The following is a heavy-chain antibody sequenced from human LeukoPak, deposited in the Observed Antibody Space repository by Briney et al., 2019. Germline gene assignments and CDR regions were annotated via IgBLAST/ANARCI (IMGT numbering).Heavy chain of an antibody. Sequence: SETLSLTCTVSGGSISSSSYYWGWIRQPPGKGLEWIGGIYYSGSTYYNPSLKSRVTISVDTSKNQFSLKLSSVTAADTAVYYCARREYYDFWSGYGGNLPWGQGTLVTVSS. J-gene: IGHJ4*02. CDR3: ARREYYDFWSGYGGNLP. V-gene: IGHV4-39*01. D-gene: IGHD3-3*01. CDR1: GGSISSSSYY. CDR2: IYYSGST.